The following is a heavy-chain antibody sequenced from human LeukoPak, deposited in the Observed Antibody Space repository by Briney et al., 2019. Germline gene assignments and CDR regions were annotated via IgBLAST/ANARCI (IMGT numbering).Heavy chain of an antibody. CDR2: INHSGST. V-gene: IGHV4-34*01. CDR3: ARRRTTGFDY. J-gene: IGHJ4*02. CDR1: GGSFSGYY. D-gene: IGHD1-1*01. Sequence: PSETLSLTCAVYGGSFSGYYWSWIRQPPGKGLEWIGEINHSGSTNYNPSLKSRVTISVDTSKNQFSLKLSSVTAADTAVYYCARRRTTGFDYWGQGTLVTVSS.